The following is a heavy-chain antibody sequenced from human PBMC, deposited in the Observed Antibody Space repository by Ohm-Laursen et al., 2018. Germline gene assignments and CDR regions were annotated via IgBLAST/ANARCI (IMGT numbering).Heavy chain of an antibody. J-gene: IGHJ4*02. CDR1: GGSISSYY. D-gene: IGHD1-26*01. V-gene: IGHV4-59*07. CDR2: IYYTGST. Sequence: SDTLSLTCTVSGGSISSYYWSWIRQPPGKGLEWIGYIYYTGSTNYNPSLKSRVTISVDTSKNQFSLKLSSVTAADTAIYYCARSAYYDPFDYWGQGTLVTVSS. CDR3: ARSAYYDPFDY.